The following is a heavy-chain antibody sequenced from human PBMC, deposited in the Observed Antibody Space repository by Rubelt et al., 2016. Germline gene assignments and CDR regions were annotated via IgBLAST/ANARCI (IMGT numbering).Heavy chain of an antibody. CDR3: ASRSSYGAYVDN. CDR1: RGSSSGYY. CDR2: INPSGSS. V-gene: IGHV4-34*01. D-gene: IGHD4/OR15-4a*01. J-gene: IGHJ4*02. Sequence: QVQLQQWGAGLLKPSETLSLTCAVYRGSSSGYYWSWIRQPPGKGLEWIGEINPSGSSNYNPSLRSRATISVDTSKSQFSLKLSSVTAADTAVYYCASRSSYGAYVDNWGQGTLVTVSS.